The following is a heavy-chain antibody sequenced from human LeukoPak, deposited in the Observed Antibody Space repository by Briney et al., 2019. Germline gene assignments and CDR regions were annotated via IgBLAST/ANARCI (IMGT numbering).Heavy chain of an antibody. D-gene: IGHD2-2*01. CDR1: GFTFSSYA. Sequence: GGSLRLSCSASGFTFSSYAMHWVRQAPGKGLEYVSAISSNGGSTYYADSVKGRFTISRDNAKNSLYLQMNSLRAEDTAVYYCAKDLVYLGYCSSTSCYAYAIDIWGQGTMVTVSS. CDR3: AKDLVYLGYCSSTSCYAYAIDI. V-gene: IGHV3-64*04. J-gene: IGHJ3*02. CDR2: ISSNGGST.